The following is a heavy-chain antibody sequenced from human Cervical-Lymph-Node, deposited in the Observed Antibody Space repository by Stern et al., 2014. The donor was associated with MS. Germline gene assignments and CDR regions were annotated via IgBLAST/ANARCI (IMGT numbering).Heavy chain of an antibody. J-gene: IGHJ6*02. CDR2: ISRTSSYI. CDR1: GFRFSNYD. Sequence: EVQLVESGGGLVKPGGSLRLSCEAAGFRFSNYDMNWVRQAPGKGLAWLSVISRTSSYIYYADSVKGRFTVSRDNAKNSLFLQIDSLRVEDTAVYYCARDGYGTNADYYGFDVWGQGTTVTVSS. V-gene: IGHV3-21*01. CDR3: ARDGYGTNADYYGFDV. D-gene: IGHD2-8*01.